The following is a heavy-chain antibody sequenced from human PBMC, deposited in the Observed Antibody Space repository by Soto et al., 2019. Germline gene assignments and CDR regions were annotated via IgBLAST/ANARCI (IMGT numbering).Heavy chain of an antibody. Sequence: QIQLVESGGDVVQPGRYLRLSCAASGFNFGFFGMHWVRQAPGKGLEWVAFISGDGINTHYADSVRGRLTLSRDYSKKTMYLQMDTLREDDTALYYCARGNLSFDFDSWGHGALVTGSS. V-gene: IGHV3-30*03. CDR1: GFNFGFFG. J-gene: IGHJ4*01. CDR2: ISGDGINT. D-gene: IGHD3-10*01. CDR3: ARGNLSFDFDS.